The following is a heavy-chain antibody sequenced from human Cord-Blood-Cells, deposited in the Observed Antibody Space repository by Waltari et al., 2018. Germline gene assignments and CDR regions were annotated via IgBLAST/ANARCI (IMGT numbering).Heavy chain of an antibody. D-gene: IGHD5-12*01. J-gene: IGHJ5*02. V-gene: IGHV4-34*01. CDR3: ARGEWLRSGWFDP. CDR2: INHSGST. Sequence: LQQWGAGLLKPSETLSLTCAVYGGSFSGYYWSWIRQPPGKGLEWIGEINHSGSTNYNPSLKSRVTISVDTSKNQFSLKLSSVTAADTAVYYCARGEWLRSGWFDPWGQGTLVTVSS. CDR1: GGSFSGYY.